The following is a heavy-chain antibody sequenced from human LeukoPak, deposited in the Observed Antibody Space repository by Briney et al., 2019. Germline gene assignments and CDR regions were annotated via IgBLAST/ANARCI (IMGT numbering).Heavy chain of an antibody. CDR1: GFTFSSYA. Sequence: GGSPRLSCAASGFTFSSYAMSWVRQAPGKGLEWVSAISGSGGSTYYADSVKGRFTISRDNSKNTMYVQMNSLRAEDTAVYYCAKGSSSWNYLDYWGQGTLVTVSS. CDR2: ISGSGGST. CDR3: AKGSSSWNYLDY. V-gene: IGHV3-23*01. D-gene: IGHD6-13*01. J-gene: IGHJ4*02.